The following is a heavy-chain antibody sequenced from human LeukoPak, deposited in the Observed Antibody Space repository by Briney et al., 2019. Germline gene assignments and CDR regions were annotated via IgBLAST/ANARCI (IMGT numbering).Heavy chain of an antibody. CDR2: TYYSGST. D-gene: IGHD2-15*01. CDR3: AREGRWYQDAFDI. Sequence: SETLSLTCTVSGGSISSSSYYWGWIRQPPGTGLEWIGSTYYSGSTYYNPSLKSRVTISVDTSKNQFSLKLSSVTAADTAVYYCAREGRWYQDAFDIWGQGTMVTVSS. V-gene: IGHV4-39*07. J-gene: IGHJ3*02. CDR1: GGSISSSSYY.